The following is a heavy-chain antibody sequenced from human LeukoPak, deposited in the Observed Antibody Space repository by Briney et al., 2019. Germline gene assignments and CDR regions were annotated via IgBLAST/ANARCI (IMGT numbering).Heavy chain of an antibody. V-gene: IGHV3-53*04. CDR1: GFTVSSNY. CDR3: ARRYRDTAPDY. Sequence: GESLRVSCVASGFTVSSNYMSCVRHAQGKGLERVSVIYSGCSTYYAASVQSRLTISTQNTKNTLYLQMNSLKGEDTAVYYCARRYRDTAPDYWGQGTLVTVSS. CDR2: IYSGCST. J-gene: IGHJ4*02. D-gene: IGHD5-18*01.